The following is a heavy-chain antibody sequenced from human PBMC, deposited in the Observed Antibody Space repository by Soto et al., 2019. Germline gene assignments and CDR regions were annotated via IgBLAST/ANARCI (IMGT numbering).Heavy chain of an antibody. CDR3: AKDLQSYGDYDYYCYGMDV. CDR1: GFTFSTYG. V-gene: IGHV3-30*18. CDR2: ISYDGTNK. D-gene: IGHD4-17*01. Sequence: QVQLVESGGGEVQPGRSLTISCAASGFTFSTYGMHWVRQTPGKGLEWVAVISYDGTNKFYSDSVKGRFTISRDNIKNTLTHQMNSLRADETAVYSCAKDLQSYGDYDYYCYGMDVWGLGTRVTVSS. J-gene: IGHJ6*02.